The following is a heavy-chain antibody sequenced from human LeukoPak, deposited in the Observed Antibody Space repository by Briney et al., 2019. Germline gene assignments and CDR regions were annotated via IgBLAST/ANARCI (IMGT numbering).Heavy chain of an antibody. V-gene: IGHV1-8*01. CDR3: ARVETYYYDSSGHPRGYYYMDV. CDR2: MNPNSGNT. D-gene: IGHD3-22*01. CDR1: GYTFTSYD. Sequence: ASVKVSCKASGYTFTSYDINWVRQATGQGPERMGWMNPNSGNTGYAQKFQGRVTMTRNTSISTAYMELSSLRSEDTAVYYCARVETYYYDSSGHPRGYYYMDVWGKGTTVTVSS. J-gene: IGHJ6*03.